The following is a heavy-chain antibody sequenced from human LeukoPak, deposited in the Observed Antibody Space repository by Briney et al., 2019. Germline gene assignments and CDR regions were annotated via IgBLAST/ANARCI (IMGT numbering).Heavy chain of an antibody. CDR2: IYSSRGT. D-gene: IGHD4-17*01. Sequence: GGSLRLSCAASGFTVSSNYMSWVRQAPGKGLEWVSIIYSSRGTNYADSVKGRFTISRDNSKNTLYLQMNSLRAEDTAVYYCASSYGDQRTPFDYWGQGTLVTVSS. CDR1: GFTVSSNY. CDR3: ASSYGDQRTPFDY. J-gene: IGHJ4*02. V-gene: IGHV3-66*01.